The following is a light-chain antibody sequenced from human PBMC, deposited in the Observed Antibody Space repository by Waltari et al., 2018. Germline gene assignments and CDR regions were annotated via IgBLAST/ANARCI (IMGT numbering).Light chain of an antibody. Sequence: NYVSWYQQHPGKAPKLMIYDVSRRPSGVPDRFSGSKSGNTASLTVSGLQADDEADYYCCAYAGSYTFGVFGGGTKLTGL. CDR3: CAYAGSYTFGV. J-gene: IGLJ2*01. V-gene: IGLV2-11*03. CDR1: NY. CDR2: DVS.